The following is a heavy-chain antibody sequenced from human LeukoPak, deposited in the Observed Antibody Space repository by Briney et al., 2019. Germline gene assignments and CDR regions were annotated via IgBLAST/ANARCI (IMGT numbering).Heavy chain of an antibody. V-gene: IGHV4-61*02. CDR2: VSISGGT. CDR1: GDSISSDISY. J-gene: IGHJ4*02. CDR3: ARLRNVVLFDY. D-gene: IGHD2-15*01. Sequence: SETLSLTCTVSGDSISSDISYWSWIRQPAGKELEWIGRVSISGGTNYNPSLRSRVTISVDTSKNQFSLILSSVTAADTAMYFCARLRNVVLFDYWGQGTLVTVSS.